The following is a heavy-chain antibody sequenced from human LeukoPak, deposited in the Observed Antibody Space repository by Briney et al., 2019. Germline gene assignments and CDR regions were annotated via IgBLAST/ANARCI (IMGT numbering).Heavy chain of an antibody. V-gene: IGHV4-59*01. Sequence: SETPSLTCTVSGGSISSYYWSWIRQPPGKGLEWIGYIYYSGGTNYNPSLKSRVTISVDTSKNQFSLKLSSVTAADTAVYYCATLSSDYGGNSLLDYWGQGTLVTVSS. CDR3: ATLSSDYGGNSLLDY. D-gene: IGHD4-23*01. CDR2: IYYSGGT. J-gene: IGHJ4*02. CDR1: GGSISSYY.